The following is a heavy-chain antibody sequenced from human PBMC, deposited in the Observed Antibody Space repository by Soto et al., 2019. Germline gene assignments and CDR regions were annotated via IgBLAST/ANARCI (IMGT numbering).Heavy chain of an antibody. CDR3: ANDGGTFYYYYGMDV. V-gene: IGHV3-48*03. CDR2: ISSSGSTI. D-gene: IGHD3-3*01. Sequence: GGSLRLSCAASGFTFSSYEMNWVRQAPGKGLEWVSYISSSGSTIYYADSVKGRFTISRDNSKNTLYLQMNSLRAEDTAVYYCANDGGTFYYYYGMDVWGQGTTVTVSS. J-gene: IGHJ6*02. CDR1: GFTFSSYE.